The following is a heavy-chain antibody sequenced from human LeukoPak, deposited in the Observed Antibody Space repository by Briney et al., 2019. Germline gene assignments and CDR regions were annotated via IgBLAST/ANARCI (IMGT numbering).Heavy chain of an antibody. CDR3: ARFSSSFDPIDY. CDR1: GGSISSYY. J-gene: IGHJ4*02. V-gene: IGHV4-59*08. D-gene: IGHD3-22*01. Sequence: PSETLSLTCTVSGGSISSYYWSWIRQPPGKGLEWIGYIYYSGSTNYNPSLKSRVTISVDTSKNQFSLKLSSVTAADTAVYYCARFSSSFDPIDYWGQGTLVTVSS. CDR2: IYYSGST.